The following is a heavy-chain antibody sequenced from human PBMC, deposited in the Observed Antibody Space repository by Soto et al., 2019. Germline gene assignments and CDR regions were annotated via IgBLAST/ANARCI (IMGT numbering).Heavy chain of an antibody. D-gene: IGHD6-13*01. Sequence: GGSLRLSCAASGFTFSSYGMHLVRQAPGKGLEWVAVISYDGSNKYYADSVKGRFTISRDNSKNTLYLQMNSLRAEDTAVYYCAKDASNSSSLDWGQGTLVTVSS. CDR3: AKDASNSSSLD. V-gene: IGHV3-30*18. CDR2: ISYDGSNK. CDR1: GFTFSSYG. J-gene: IGHJ4*02.